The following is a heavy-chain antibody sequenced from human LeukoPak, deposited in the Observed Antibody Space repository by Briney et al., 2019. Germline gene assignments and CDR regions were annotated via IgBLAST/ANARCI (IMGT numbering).Heavy chain of an antibody. D-gene: IGHD3-3*01. CDR2: IKQDGSEK. V-gene: IGHV3-7*01. J-gene: IGHJ4*02. CDR1: GFTFSSYW. CDR3: ARNLDQPFLEWLLVFDY. Sequence: GGSLRLSCAASGFTFSSYWMSWVRQAPGKGLEWVANIKQDGSEKYYVDSVKGRFTISRDNAKNSLYLQMNSLRAEDTAVYYCARNLDQPFLEWLLVFDYWGQGTLVTVSS.